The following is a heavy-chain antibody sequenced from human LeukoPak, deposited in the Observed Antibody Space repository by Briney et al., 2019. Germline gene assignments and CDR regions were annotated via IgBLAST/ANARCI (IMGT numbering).Heavy chain of an antibody. J-gene: IGHJ5*02. CDR2: INHSGST. CDR3: ARGGIQLWSTLYNWFDP. D-gene: IGHD5-18*01. CDR1: GGSFSGYY. Sequence: SETLSLTCAVYGGSFSGYYWSWIRQPPGKGLEWIGEINHSGSTNYNPSLKSRVTISVDTSENQFSLKLSSVTAADTAVYYCARGGIQLWSTLYNWFDPWGQGTLVTVSS. V-gene: IGHV4-34*01.